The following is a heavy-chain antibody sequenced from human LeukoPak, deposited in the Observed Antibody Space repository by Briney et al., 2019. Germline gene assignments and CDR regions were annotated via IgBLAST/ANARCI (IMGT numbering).Heavy chain of an antibody. J-gene: IGHJ4*02. CDR3: AGSYYYDSGDDY. V-gene: IGHV3-23*01. CDR1: GFAFSSYA. CDR2: ISDSGDYT. D-gene: IGHD3-22*01. Sequence: GGSLRLSCAGSGFAFSSYAMSWGRQAPGQGLEWVSVISDSGDYTSYADSVRGRFTISRYNSRNTLYLQMISLRPEDTAVYYCAGSYYYDSGDDYWGQGTLVTASS.